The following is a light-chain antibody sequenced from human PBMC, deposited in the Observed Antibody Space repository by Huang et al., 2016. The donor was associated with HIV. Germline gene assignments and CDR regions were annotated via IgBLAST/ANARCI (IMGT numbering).Light chain of an antibody. V-gene: IGKV4-1*01. CDR1: QNVLYRSRNRNY. J-gene: IGKJ4*01. CDR3: QQYFSSPPT. Sequence: DIVMTQSPDSLAVSLGERATINRKSSQNVLYRSRNRNYLAWYQQNPGQTPKLLLYWASVRESGIPDRFSGSGSGTDFTLTISSLQAEDVAVYYCQQYFSSPPTFGGGTKVEI. CDR2: WAS.